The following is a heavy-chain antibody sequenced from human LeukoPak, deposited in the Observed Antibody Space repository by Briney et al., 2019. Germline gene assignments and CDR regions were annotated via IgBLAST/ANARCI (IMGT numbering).Heavy chain of an antibody. Sequence: PGGSLRLSCAASGFTFSDYYMSWIRQAPGKGLEWVSYISSSGSTIYYADSVKGRFTISRDNAKNSLHLQMNSLRGEDTAAYYCARDPSEASHPYYFDYWGQGTLVTVSS. CDR2: ISSSGSTI. J-gene: IGHJ4*02. V-gene: IGHV3-11*04. CDR3: ARDPSEASHPYYFDY. CDR1: GFTFSDYY.